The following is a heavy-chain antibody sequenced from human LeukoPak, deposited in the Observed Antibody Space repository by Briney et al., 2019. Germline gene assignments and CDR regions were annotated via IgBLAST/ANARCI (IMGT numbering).Heavy chain of an antibody. CDR3: ATLPAGYRYCTNGVCPSPFDY. D-gene: IGHD2-8*01. V-gene: IGHV1-69*13. J-gene: IGHJ4*02. CDR2: IIPIFGTA. CDR1: GGTFSSYA. Sequence: GASVKVSCKASGGTFSSYAISWVRQAPGQGLEWMGGIIPIFGTANYAQKFQGRVTITADESTSTAYMELSSLRSEDTAVYYCATLPAGYRYCTNGVCPSPFDYWGQGTLVTVSS.